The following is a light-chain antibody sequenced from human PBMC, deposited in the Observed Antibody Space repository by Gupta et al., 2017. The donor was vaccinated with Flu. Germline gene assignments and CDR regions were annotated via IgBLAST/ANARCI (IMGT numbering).Light chain of an antibody. CDR1: QSVYNTY. CDR3: QQYGSSPYT. CDR2: GAS. Sequence: GTLSLSPGERATLSCRASQSVYNTYLAWYQQKPGQAPRFLISGASSRATGIPDRFSGSGSGTDFTLTISRLEPEDFAVYYCQQYGSSPYTFGQGSRLEIK. V-gene: IGKV3-20*01. J-gene: IGKJ2*01.